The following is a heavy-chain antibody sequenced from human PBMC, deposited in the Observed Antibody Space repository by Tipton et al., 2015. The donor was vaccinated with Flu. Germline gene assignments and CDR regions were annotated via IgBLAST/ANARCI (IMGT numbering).Heavy chain of an antibody. CDR1: GGSISSSSYY. J-gene: IGHJ6*02. D-gene: IGHD2-21*02. V-gene: IGHV4-39*07. CDR3: ARDPTQRCGGDCYSTWASYYGMDV. Sequence: TLSLTCTVSGGSISSSSYYWGWIRQPPGKGLEWIGSIYYSGSTYYNPSLKSRVTISVDTSKNQFSLKLSPVTAADTAVYYCARDPTQRCGGDCYSTWASYYGMDVWGQGTTVTGSS. CDR2: IYYSGST.